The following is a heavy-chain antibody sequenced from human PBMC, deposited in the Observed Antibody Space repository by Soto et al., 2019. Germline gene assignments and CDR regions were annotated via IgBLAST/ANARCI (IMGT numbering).Heavy chain of an antibody. Sequence: EVQLVESGGGLVQPGGSLRLSCAVSGFTFSDHYMDWVRQAPGKGLEWVGRIRNKANSYTTEYAASVKGRFTISRDDSKNSVYLQMNSLKTEDTAVYYCVRSGVGTAFLGYWGQGTLVTVSS. J-gene: IGHJ4*02. CDR3: VRSGVGTAFLGY. V-gene: IGHV3-72*01. CDR2: IRNKANSYTT. CDR1: GFTFSDHY. D-gene: IGHD3-3*01.